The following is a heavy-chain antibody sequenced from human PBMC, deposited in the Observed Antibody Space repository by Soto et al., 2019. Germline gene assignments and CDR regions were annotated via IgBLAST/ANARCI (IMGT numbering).Heavy chain of an antibody. CDR1: GGSFSGYY. Sequence: ASETLSLTCAVYGGSFSGYYWSWIRQPPGKGLEWIGEINHSGSTNYNPSLKSRVTISVDTSKNQFSLKLSSVTAADTAVYYCARPLGYCSSTSCYTGYYGTDVWGQGTTVTVSS. V-gene: IGHV4-34*01. D-gene: IGHD2-2*02. CDR3: ARPLGYCSSTSCYTGYYGTDV. J-gene: IGHJ6*02. CDR2: INHSGST.